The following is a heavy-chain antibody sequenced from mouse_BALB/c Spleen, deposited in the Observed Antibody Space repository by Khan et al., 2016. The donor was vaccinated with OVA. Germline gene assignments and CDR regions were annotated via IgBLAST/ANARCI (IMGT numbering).Heavy chain of an antibody. J-gene: IGHJ2*01. V-gene: IGHV2-9*02. CDR1: GYSLTRYG. Sequence: VQLQESGPGLVVPSQSLSITCTVYGYSLTRYGVHWVRQPPGKGLEWLGLIWAGGSTNYNWALMSRLSISIDNSKSLVFLIMNSLQTDDTALYYCARSKYLASYWGQGTTLTVSS. CDR3: ARSKYLASY. CDR2: IWAGGST. D-gene: IGHD6-2*01.